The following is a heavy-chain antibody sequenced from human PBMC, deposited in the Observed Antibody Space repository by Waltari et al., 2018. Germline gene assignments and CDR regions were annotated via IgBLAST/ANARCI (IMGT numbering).Heavy chain of an antibody. Sequence: QVQLVQSGAEVKKPGSSVKVSCKASVGTFSSYAISWVRQAPGQGLEWMGGFIPNFGAANYAQKFQCRVTITTDEATSTAYMERSIRRSEDTAVYYCAIYAVDTAMECDYGGQGTLVTVSS. D-gene: IGHD5-18*01. J-gene: IGHJ4*02. CDR3: AIYAVDTAMECDY. CDR2: FIPNFGAA. V-gene: IGHV1-69*05. CDR1: VGTFSSYA.